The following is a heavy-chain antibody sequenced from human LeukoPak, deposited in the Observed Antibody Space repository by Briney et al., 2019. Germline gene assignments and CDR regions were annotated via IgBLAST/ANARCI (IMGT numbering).Heavy chain of an antibody. CDR3: VRDTSVSRMDV. CDR2: ITSDSIST. D-gene: IGHD4-11*01. Sequence: GGSLRLSCTASGFTFSSHWMHWVRQAPGKGLVWVSRITSDSISTAYTHSVEGRFTISRDNAKNTLYLQMYSLRVDDTAVYYCVRDTSVSRMDVWGQGTTVTVSS. J-gene: IGHJ6*02. V-gene: IGHV3-74*01. CDR1: GFTFSSHW.